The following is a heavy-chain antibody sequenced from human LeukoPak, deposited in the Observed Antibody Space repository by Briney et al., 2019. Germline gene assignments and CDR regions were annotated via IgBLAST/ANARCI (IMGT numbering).Heavy chain of an antibody. CDR2: VYNSESI. CDR3: ARLWSGFNDAFDI. Sequence: SETLSLTCTVSGGSINGYYWSWIRQPAGKGLEWIGRVYNSESINYNPSLKSRVTMSIDTSKNQFSLKLSSVTAADTAVYYCARLWSGFNDAFDIWGQGTMVTVSS. CDR1: GGSINGYY. V-gene: IGHV4-4*07. J-gene: IGHJ3*02. D-gene: IGHD3-3*01.